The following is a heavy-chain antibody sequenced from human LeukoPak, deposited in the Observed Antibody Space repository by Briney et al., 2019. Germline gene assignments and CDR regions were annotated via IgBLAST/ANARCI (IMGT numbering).Heavy chain of an antibody. J-gene: IGHJ5*02. CDR1: GASINDYH. CDR2: ISDTGDT. CDR3: ARGGFPNTGGFYP. D-gene: IGHD2-8*02. V-gene: IGHV4-59*12. Sequence: SETLSLTCTVSGASINDYHWRWMRQPPEGGLEWISFISDTGDTNHNPSLKSRLTMSADTSKKQLSLKLTSVTAADTAVYYCARGGFPNTGGFYPWGQGILVIVSS.